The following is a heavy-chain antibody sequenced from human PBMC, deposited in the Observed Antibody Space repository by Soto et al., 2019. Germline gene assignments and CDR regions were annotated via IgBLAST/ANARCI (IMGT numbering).Heavy chain of an antibody. CDR1: GFTFSSYA. D-gene: IGHD1-7*01. CDR3: AKDPGDKTTHAYFFDY. Sequence: GSLRLSCAASGFTFSSYAMSWVRQAPGKGLEWVSLISGSGGSTYYADSVKGRFTISRDNSKNTLNLQMNTLRAEDTAVYYCAKDPGDKTTHAYFFDYWGQGSLVTVSS. V-gene: IGHV3-23*01. CDR2: ISGSGGST. J-gene: IGHJ4*02.